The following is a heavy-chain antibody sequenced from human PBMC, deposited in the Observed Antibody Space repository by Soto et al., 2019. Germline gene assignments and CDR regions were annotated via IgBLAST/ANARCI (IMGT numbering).Heavy chain of an antibody. CDR2: ISWNSGSI. CDR1: GFTVDDYA. V-gene: IGHV3-9*01. J-gene: IGHJ3*02. D-gene: IGHD2-15*01. Sequence: EVQLVESGGGLVQPGRSLRLSCAASGFTVDDYAMHWVRQAPGKGMEWVSGISWNSGSIGYADPVKGRFTISRDNAKNSLYLQMNSLRAEDTALYYCAKLHWSGGSCYPTPDAFDIWGQGTMVTVSP. CDR3: AKLHWSGGSCYPTPDAFDI.